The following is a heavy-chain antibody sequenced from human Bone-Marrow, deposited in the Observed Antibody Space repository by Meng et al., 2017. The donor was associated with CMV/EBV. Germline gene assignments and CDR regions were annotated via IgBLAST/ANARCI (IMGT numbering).Heavy chain of an antibody. CDR3: AKDLADYDTLDY. CDR1: GFTFSSYG. D-gene: IGHD3-9*01. J-gene: IGHJ4*02. CDR2: ISYDGSNK. Sequence: CAASGFTFSSYGMHWVRQAPGKGLEWVAVISYDGSNKYYADSVKGRFTIPRDNSKNTLYLQMNSLRAEDTAVYYCAKDLADYDTLDYWGQGTLVTVSS. V-gene: IGHV3-30*18.